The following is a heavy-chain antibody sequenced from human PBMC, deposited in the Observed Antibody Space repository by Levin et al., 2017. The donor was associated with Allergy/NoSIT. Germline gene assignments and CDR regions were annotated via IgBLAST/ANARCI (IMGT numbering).Heavy chain of an antibody. J-gene: IGHJ4*02. Sequence: GGSLRLSCAASGFTFSTYPMSWVRQAPGKGLEWVSTINDRGDTTYYADSVRGRFTISRDNSKNTLYLQINSLRAEDTAVYYCAKYVVNAAVAGFDYWGQGTLVTVSS. D-gene: IGHD4-23*01. V-gene: IGHV3-23*01. CDR1: GFTFSTYP. CDR2: INDRGDTT. CDR3: AKYVVNAAVAGFDY.